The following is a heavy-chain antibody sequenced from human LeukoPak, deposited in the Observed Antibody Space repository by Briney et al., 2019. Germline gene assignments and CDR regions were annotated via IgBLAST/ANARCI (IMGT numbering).Heavy chain of an antibody. CDR2: ISGSGGST. CDR1: GFTFSTYA. J-gene: IGHJ5*02. CDR3: AKEADYGDWSDP. Sequence: GGSLRLSCAASGFTFSTYAMSWVRQAPGKGLEWVSTISGSGGSTNCADSVKGRFTISRDNSKNTLYLQMNSLRAEDTAVYYCAKEADYGDWSDPWGQGTLVTVSS. V-gene: IGHV3-23*01. D-gene: IGHD4-17*01.